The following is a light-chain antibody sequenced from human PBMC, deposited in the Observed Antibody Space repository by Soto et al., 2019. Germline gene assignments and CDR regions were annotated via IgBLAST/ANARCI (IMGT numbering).Light chain of an antibody. CDR3: QQYGSPPFT. V-gene: IGKV3-20*01. CDR1: QSISSSY. Sequence: DIVLTQSPGTLSLSPGERATLSCRASQSISSSYLAWFQQKPGQSPRLLIYGASSRPTGIPDRFSGSGAGTDFTLAISRLEPEDFALDDGQQYGSPPFTFGGGTKVEIK. J-gene: IGKJ4*01. CDR2: GAS.